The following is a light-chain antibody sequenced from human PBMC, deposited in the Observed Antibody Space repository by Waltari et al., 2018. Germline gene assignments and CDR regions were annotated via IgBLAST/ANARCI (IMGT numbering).Light chain of an antibody. J-gene: IGKJ1*01. CDR2: GAS. Sequence: EIVLTQSPGTLSLSPGERATLSCRASQCVSRSLAWYQQKPGQAPRLLIYGASSRATGVPDRFSGSGSGTDFSLTISRLEPEDFAVYYCQHYVRLPVSFGQGTKVEIK. CDR1: QCVSRS. CDR3: QHYVRLPVS. V-gene: IGKV3-20*01.